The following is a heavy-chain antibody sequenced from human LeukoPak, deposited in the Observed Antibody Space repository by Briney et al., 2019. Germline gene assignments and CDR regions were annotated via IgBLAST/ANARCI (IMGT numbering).Heavy chain of an antibody. CDR3: ARDPIVGATTGDYYYYGMDV. D-gene: IGHD1-26*01. J-gene: IGHJ6*02. Sequence: PGGSLRLSCAASGFTFSSYSMNWVRQAPGKGLEWVSSISSSSSYIYYADSVKGRFTISRDNAKNSLYLQMNSLRAEDTAVYYCARDPIVGATTGDYYYYGMDVWGQGTTVTVSS. CDR1: GFTFSSYS. CDR2: ISSSSSYI. V-gene: IGHV3-21*01.